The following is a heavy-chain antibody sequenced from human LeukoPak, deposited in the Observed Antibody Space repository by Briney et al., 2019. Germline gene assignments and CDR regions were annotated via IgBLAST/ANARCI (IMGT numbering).Heavy chain of an antibody. CDR3: ARDAITSGWFDAYDM. V-gene: IGHV3-64*01. D-gene: IGHD6-19*01. CDR2: ITTDGTTT. J-gene: IGHJ3*02. Sequence: GGSLRLSCTASGFTFKTYAMHWVRQAPGRGLEYVSSITTDGTTTYHANSVKGRFTISRDNSKNTLYLQMGSLRVEDKALYYCARDAITSGWFDAYDMWGQGTMVTVSS. CDR1: GFTFKTYA.